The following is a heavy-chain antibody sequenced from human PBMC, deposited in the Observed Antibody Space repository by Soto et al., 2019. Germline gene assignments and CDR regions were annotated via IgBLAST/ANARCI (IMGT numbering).Heavy chain of an antibody. D-gene: IGHD3-10*01. CDR1: GDSLGSGDYY. CDR3: SRGSTYYGFLT. CDR2: IYYFGTT. Sequence: QVQLQESGPGLVKPSQTLSLTCTVSGDSLGSGDYYGLWIRQPPGKGLEWIGYIYYFGTTFYNPSLESRVNISIDTSKNHFSLRLTSVTAADTAVYYCSRGSTYYGFLTWGQGTLVTVSS. V-gene: IGHV4-30-4*01. J-gene: IGHJ5*02.